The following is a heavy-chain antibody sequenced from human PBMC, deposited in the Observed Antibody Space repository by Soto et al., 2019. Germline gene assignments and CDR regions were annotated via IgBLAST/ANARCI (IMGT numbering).Heavy chain of an antibody. D-gene: IGHD1-20*01. J-gene: IGHJ5*01. CDR3: AKDAVPYNGKWDWFDS. Sequence: DVQLLESGGGLVQPGGSLTLSCAASRFTFSDFAMSWVRQAPGKGLEWVSSIGGGGTDTYYADSVKGRFTISRDNSKNTLYLQMASLRDEDTAVYDCAKDAVPYNGKWDWFDSWGQGTLVIVSS. V-gene: IGHV3-23*01. CDR2: IGGGGTDT. CDR1: RFTFSDFA.